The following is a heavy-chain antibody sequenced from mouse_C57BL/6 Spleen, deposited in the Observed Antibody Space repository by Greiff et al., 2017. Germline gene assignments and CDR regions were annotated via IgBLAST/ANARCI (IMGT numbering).Heavy chain of an antibody. CDR1: GFTFTDYY. CDR2: INYNGSST. D-gene: IGHD4-1*02. CDR3: ARAQLGSCDD. Sequence: EVKVVESEAGLVQPGSSMKLSCTASGFTFTDYYMAWVPQVPEKGLEWVANINYNGSSTYYLDSLKSRFTLSGDNAKNILCMQMSSLKSEDTATYYCARAQLGSCDDWGQGTTLTVSS. J-gene: IGHJ2*01. V-gene: IGHV5-16*01.